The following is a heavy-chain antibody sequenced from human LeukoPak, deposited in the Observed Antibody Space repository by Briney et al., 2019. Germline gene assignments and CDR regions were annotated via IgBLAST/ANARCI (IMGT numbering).Heavy chain of an antibody. Sequence: QPGGSLRLSCAASGFAFSDYSMNWVRQAPGKGLEWVSYISSSDNTIHYADSVKGRFTISRDNAKNSLYLEMNSLRDEDTAVYYCARDAGDRGGFDYWGQGTLVTVSS. D-gene: IGHD7-27*01. J-gene: IGHJ4*02. V-gene: IGHV3-48*02. CDR3: ARDAGDRGGFDY. CDR1: GFAFSDYS. CDR2: ISSSDNTI.